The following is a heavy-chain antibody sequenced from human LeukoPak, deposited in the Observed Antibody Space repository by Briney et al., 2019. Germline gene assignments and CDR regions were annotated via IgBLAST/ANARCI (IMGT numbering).Heavy chain of an antibody. CDR1: GGSMSSWY. J-gene: IGHJ5*02. D-gene: IGHD4-17*01. Sequence: SETLSPTCTVSGGSMSSWYWSWIRQPPGKGLEWIGYISYSGSTNYNSFLKSRVTISIDTSKNHSSLKLSSVTAVDTAVYYCAREGPFGDPNWFDPWGQGTLVTVSS. CDR3: AREGPFGDPNWFDP. V-gene: IGHV4-59*01. CDR2: ISYSGST.